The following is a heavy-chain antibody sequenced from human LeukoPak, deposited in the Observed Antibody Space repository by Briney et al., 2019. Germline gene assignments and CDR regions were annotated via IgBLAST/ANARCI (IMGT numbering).Heavy chain of an antibody. V-gene: IGHV3-23*01. D-gene: IGHD6-13*01. CDR3: AKALEQETVIALDS. Sequence: GGSLRLSCAASGFTFSTYAMSWVRQAPGEGLEWVSAISGSGGSTYYADSVKGRFTISRDNSKNTLYLQMNSLRAEDTSIYFCAKALEQETVIALDSWGQGTLVTVSS. CDR1: GFTFSTYA. J-gene: IGHJ4*02. CDR2: ISGSGGST.